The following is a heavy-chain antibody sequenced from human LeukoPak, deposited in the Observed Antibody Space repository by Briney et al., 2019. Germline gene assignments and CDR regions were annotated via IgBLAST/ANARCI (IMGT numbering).Heavy chain of an antibody. D-gene: IGHD2-2*01. CDR3: ARESVVPRYYYMDV. J-gene: IGHJ6*03. CDR1: GYTFTGYY. Sequence: SVKVPCKASGYTFTGYYMHWVRQAPGQGLEWMGWINPNSGGTNYAQKFQGRVTMTRDTSISTAYMELSRLRSDDTAVYYCARESVVPRYYYMDVWGKGTTVTVSS. V-gene: IGHV1-2*02. CDR2: INPNSGGT.